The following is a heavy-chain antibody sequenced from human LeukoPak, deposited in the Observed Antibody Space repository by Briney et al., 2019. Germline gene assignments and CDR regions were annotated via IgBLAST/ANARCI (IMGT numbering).Heavy chain of an antibody. J-gene: IGHJ4*02. CDR3: ARGGGDSSGSRGFDY. V-gene: IGHV1-8*02. CDR1: GYSFTSYW. Sequence: GESLKISCKGSGYSFTSYWIGWVRQATGQGLEWMGWMNPNSGNTGYAQKFQGRVTMTRNTSISTAYMELSSLRSEDTAVYYCARGGGDSSGSRGFDYWGQGTLVTVSS. CDR2: MNPNSGNT. D-gene: IGHD3-22*01.